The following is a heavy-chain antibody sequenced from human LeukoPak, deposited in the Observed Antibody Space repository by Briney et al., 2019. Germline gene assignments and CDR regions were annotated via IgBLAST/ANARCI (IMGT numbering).Heavy chain of an antibody. D-gene: IGHD6-13*01. V-gene: IGHV5-51*01. CDR3: ARRDVSNWVFDY. Sequence: GESLKISCKGSGYSFTRFWIGWVRQMPGKGLEWMGIIYPGDSDTRYSPSLQGQVTISADKSISTAYLQWSSLKASDTAMYYCARRDVSNWVFDYWGQGTLVTVSS. CDR2: IYPGDSDT. CDR1: GYSFTRFW. J-gene: IGHJ4*02.